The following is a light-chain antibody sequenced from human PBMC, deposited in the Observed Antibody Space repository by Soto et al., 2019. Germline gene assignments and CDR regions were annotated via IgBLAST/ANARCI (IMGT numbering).Light chain of an antibody. V-gene: IGKV3-20*01. J-gene: IGKJ4*01. CDR3: QQYGSSPPVI. CDR1: QSVSSSY. CDR2: GAS. Sequence: EIELTQSPGTLSLTPGERATLSCRASQSVSSSYLAWYQQKPGQAPRLLIYGASSRATGIPDRFSGSGSGTDFTLTISRLEPEDFAVYYCQQYGSSPPVIFGGGTKVEIK.